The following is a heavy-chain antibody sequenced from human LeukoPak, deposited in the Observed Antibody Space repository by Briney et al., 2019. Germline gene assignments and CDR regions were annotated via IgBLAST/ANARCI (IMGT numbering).Heavy chain of an antibody. CDR2: IRGSGGST. Sequence: GGSLRLSCAASGFTLSSYAMRWVRQAPGKGLEWVSAIRGSGGSTYYADSVKGRFTFSRDNSKNTLYLQMNSLRAEDTAVYYCAKDRTSLDFDYWGQGTLVTVSS. CDR3: AKDRTSLDFDY. D-gene: IGHD3-16*01. J-gene: IGHJ4*02. V-gene: IGHV3-23*01. CDR1: GFTLSSYA.